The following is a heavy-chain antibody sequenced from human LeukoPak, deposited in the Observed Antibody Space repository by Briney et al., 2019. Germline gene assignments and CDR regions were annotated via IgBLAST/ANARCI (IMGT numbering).Heavy chain of an antibody. CDR2: INHGGST. J-gene: IGHJ4*02. D-gene: IGHD5-12*01. Sequence: PSETLSLTCAVYGGPFSGYYWSWIRQPPGKGLEWIGEINHGGSTNYNPSLKSRVTISVDTSKNQFSLKLSSVTAADTAVYYCARGGYIGDIVATIAFDYWGQGTLVTVSS. CDR1: GGPFSGYY. V-gene: IGHV4-34*01. CDR3: ARGGYIGDIVATIAFDY.